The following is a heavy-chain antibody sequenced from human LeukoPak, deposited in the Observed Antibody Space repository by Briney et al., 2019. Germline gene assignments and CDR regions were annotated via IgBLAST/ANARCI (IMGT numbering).Heavy chain of an antibody. CDR1: GGTFSSYA. CDR3: ARGRSGTYDFWSGYYVYYFDY. V-gene: IGHV1-8*02. J-gene: IGHJ4*02. Sequence: GASVKVSCKASGGTFSSYAINWVRQATGQGLEWMGWMNPNSGNTGYAQKFQGRVTMTRNTSISTAYMELSSLRSEDTAVYYCARGRSGTYDFWSGYYVYYFDYWGQGTLVTVSS. D-gene: IGHD3-3*01. CDR2: MNPNSGNT.